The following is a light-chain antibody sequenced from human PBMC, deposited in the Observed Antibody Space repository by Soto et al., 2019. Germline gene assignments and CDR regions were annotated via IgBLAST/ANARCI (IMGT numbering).Light chain of an antibody. CDR2: GAS. V-gene: IGKV3-20*01. Sequence: EIVLTQSPGTQSLSPGERTTLSCRASQSISSSYLAWYQQKPGQAPRLLVYGASSRATGIPDRFSGSGSGTDFTLTISRLEPEDFALYYCQQYSSTFWTLGQGTKVDIK. CDR1: QSISSSY. CDR3: QQYSSTFWT. J-gene: IGKJ1*01.